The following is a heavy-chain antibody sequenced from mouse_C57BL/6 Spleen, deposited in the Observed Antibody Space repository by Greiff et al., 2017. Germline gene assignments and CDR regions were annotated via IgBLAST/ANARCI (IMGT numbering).Heavy chain of an antibody. J-gene: IGHJ3*01. CDR1: GFNIKDDY. CDR3: TPYDNLSWFAY. Sequence: LVESGAELVRPGASVKLSCTASGFNIKDDYMHWVKQRPEQGLEWIGWIDPENGDTEYASKFQGKATITADTSSNTAYLQLSSLTSEDTAVYYCTPYDNLSWFAYWGQGTLVTVSA. V-gene: IGHV14-4*01. CDR2: IDPENGDT. D-gene: IGHD2-3*01.